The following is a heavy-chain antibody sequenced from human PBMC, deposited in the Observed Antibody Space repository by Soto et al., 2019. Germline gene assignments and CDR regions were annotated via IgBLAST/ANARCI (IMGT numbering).Heavy chain of an antibody. V-gene: IGHV1-2*02. D-gene: IGHD2-2*01. J-gene: IGHJ6*02. CDR2: INPQTGGT. CDR1: GYTFTGYY. Sequence: GASVKVSCKAPGYTFTGYYIHWVREAPGQGLEWMGWINPQTGGTSYAQKFQGRVTLSGDTSINTAYLELSRLTFDDAAVYFCARERYQVISDGMDVWGQGTTVTVSS. CDR3: ARERYQVISDGMDV.